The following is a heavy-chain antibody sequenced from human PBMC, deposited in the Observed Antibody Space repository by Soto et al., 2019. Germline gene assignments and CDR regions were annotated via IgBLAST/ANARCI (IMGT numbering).Heavy chain of an antibody. D-gene: IGHD3-3*01. J-gene: IGHJ4*02. CDR2: VYHTGRT. CDR3: ARDFAYFDS. V-gene: IGHV4-61*01. Sequence: QVQLQESGPGLVKPSETLSLTCTVSGGSFKSGSYSWSWIRQPPGKGLEWIGYVYHTGRTSYNPSRTSRVSISMDTSKNQFSLNLDSVTAADTAVYFCARDFAYFDSWGQGTLVTVSS. CDR1: GGSFKSGSYS.